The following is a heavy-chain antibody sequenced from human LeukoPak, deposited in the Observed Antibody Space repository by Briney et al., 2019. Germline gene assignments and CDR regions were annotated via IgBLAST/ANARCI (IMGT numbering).Heavy chain of an antibody. CDR3: ARDYSGYYYFDY. V-gene: IGHV4-59*01. J-gene: IGHJ4*02. D-gene: IGHD3-22*01. CDR1: GGSISSFY. Sequence: SETLSLTCTVSGGSISSFYWNWIRQPPGKGLEWIGHIYNRGRTNYNPSLKSRVTISADTSKNQFSLNLSSVTAADTAVYYCARDYSGYYYFDYWGQGTLVTVSS. CDR2: IYNRGRT.